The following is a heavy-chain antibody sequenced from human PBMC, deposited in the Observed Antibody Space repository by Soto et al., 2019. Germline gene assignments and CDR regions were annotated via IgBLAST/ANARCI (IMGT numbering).Heavy chain of an antibody. J-gene: IGHJ4*02. D-gene: IGHD2-2*01. CDR1: EFTFSSDA. CDR2: ISGSDGST. CDR3: AKFYCTSANCNRGYFDY. Sequence: EVQLLESGGGLVQPGGSLRLSCVVSEFTFSSDAINWVRQAPGRGLEWVSVISGSDGSTFYADSVKGRFTIFRDNSKNTLYLQMNSLRAEDSAVYYCAKFYCTSANCNRGYFDYWGQGTLVTVSS. V-gene: IGHV3-23*01.